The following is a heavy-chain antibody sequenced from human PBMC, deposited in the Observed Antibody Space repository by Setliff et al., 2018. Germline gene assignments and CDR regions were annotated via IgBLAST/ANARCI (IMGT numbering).Heavy chain of an antibody. D-gene: IGHD2-15*01. CDR2: FDPEDGET. V-gene: IGHV1-24*01. Sequence: ASVKVSCKVSGYTLTELSMHWVRQAPGKGLEWMGGFDPEDGETIYAQKFQGRVTIIADESTSTTYMELSSLRSEDTAVYYCARVRDCSGGICHRGFHHYMDVWGKGTTVTVSS. CDR1: GYTLTELS. CDR3: ARVRDCSGGICHRGFHHYMDV. J-gene: IGHJ6*03.